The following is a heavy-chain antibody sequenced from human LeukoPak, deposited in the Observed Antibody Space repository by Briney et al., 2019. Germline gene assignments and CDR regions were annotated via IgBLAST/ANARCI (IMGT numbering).Heavy chain of an antibody. CDR2: VYHSGGI. Sequence: SETLSLTCTVSGGSISPYYWSWIRQPPGKGLEWIGYVYHSGGINYNPSLKSRVTISVDTSKNQFSLKLGSVTAADTAVYYCAKYIRDSGTYNFDYWGQGTLVTVSS. V-gene: IGHV4-59*01. CDR3: AKYIRDSGTYNFDY. D-gene: IGHD1-1*01. CDR1: GGSISPYY. J-gene: IGHJ4*02.